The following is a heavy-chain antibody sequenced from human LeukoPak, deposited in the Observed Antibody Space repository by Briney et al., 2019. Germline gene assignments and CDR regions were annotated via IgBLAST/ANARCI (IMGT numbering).Heavy chain of an antibody. CDR3: ARDSADCSGGSCYNIRGAFDI. J-gene: IGHJ3*02. CDR1: GGSISSGGYY. D-gene: IGHD2-15*01. V-gene: IGHV4-31*03. CDR2: IYYSGST. Sequence: SQTLSLTCTVSGGSISSGGYYWSWIRQHPGKGLEWIGYIYYSGSTYYNPSLKSRVTISVDTSKTQFSLKLSSVTAADTAVYYCARDSADCSGGSCYNIRGAFDIWGQGTTVTVSS.